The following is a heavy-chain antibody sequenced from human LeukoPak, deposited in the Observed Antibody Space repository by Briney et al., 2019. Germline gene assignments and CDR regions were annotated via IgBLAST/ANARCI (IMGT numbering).Heavy chain of an antibody. CDR2: IYPGDSDT. CDR3: ARRGEAMDPFDY. V-gene: IGHV5-51*01. CDR1: GYSFTSYW. D-gene: IGHD5-18*01. J-gene: IGHJ4*02. Sequence: GESLKISCEVSGYSFTSYWIGWVRQMPGKGLEWMGIIYPGDSDTRYSPSFQGQVTISADKSINTAYLQWSSLKASDTAIYYCARRGEAMDPFDYWGQGTLVTVSS.